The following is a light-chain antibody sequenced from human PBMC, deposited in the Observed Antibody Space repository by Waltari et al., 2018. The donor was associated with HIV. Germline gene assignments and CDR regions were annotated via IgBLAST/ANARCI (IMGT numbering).Light chain of an antibody. CDR3: ASWDASLNGWV. V-gene: IGLV1-44*01. Sequence: QSVVTQPPSVSGTPGQTVTISCSGSTSNIVIKTVNWYQHLPGTAPKRLIYGNCERPSGVPDRFSASKSGTSASLAISGLQSEDEADYYCASWDASLNGWVFGGGTKLTVL. J-gene: IGLJ3*02. CDR1: TSNIVIKT. CDR2: GNC.